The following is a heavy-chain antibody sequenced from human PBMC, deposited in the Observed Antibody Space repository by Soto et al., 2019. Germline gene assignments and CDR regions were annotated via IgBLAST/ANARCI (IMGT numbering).Heavy chain of an antibody. CDR3: ARVQIGYGSGSENRFLNWFDP. J-gene: IGHJ5*02. Sequence: PSETLSLSCAVYGGSCSGFYWRWIRQPPGKRLEWFGEINHSGSTNYNPSLKSRVTISVDTSKNQFSLKLSSVTAADTAVYYCARVQIGYGSGSENRFLNWFDPWGQGTLVTVSS. CDR1: GGSCSGFY. V-gene: IGHV4-34*01. CDR2: INHSGST. D-gene: IGHD3-10*01.